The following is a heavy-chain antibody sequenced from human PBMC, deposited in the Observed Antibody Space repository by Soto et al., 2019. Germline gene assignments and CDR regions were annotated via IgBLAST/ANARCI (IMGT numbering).Heavy chain of an antibody. CDR2: ISYDGSNK. J-gene: IGHJ4*02. Sequence: QVQLVESGGGVVQPGRCLRLSCAASGFTFSSYGMHWVRQAPGKGLEWVAVISYDGSNKYYADSVKGRFTISRDNSKNTLYLQMNSLRAEDTAVYYCAKSPSYPVHFDYWGQGTLVTVSS. CDR1: GFTFSSYG. CDR3: AKSPSYPVHFDY. V-gene: IGHV3-30*18. D-gene: IGHD1-26*01.